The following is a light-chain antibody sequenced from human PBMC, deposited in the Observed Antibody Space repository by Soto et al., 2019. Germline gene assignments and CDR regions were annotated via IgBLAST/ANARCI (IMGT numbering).Light chain of an antibody. J-gene: IGKJ1*01. CDR3: QQYGASPWA. CDR2: GAS. Sequence: EIVFTQSPGTLSLSPGERVTLSCRASQSVSSSHLAWYQQKPGQAPRLLIYGASNRATGIPDRFSGSGSGTDFTLTISRLEPEDFAVYYCQQYGASPWAFGQGTK. V-gene: IGKV3-20*01. CDR1: QSVSSSH.